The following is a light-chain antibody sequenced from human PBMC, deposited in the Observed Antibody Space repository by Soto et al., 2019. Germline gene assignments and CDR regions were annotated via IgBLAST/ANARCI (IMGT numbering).Light chain of an antibody. V-gene: IGLV2-14*01. CDR1: SSDVGRFNF. J-gene: IGLJ1*01. CDR3: SSFTTSSTFV. CDR2: DVS. Sequence: QSVLAQPASVSGSPGQSITISCTGTSSDVGRFNFVSWFQQHPGKAPKLLIYDVSNWPSGASDRFSGSKSGNTASLTISGLQAEDEDAYYCSSFTTSSTFVFGTGTKVTVL.